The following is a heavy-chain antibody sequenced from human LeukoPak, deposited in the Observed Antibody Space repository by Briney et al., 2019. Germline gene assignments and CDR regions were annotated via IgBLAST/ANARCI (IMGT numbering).Heavy chain of an antibody. CDR1: GFTFDDYA. J-gene: IGHJ4*02. Sequence: GGSLRLSCAASGFTFDDYAMHWVRQAPGKGLEWVSGISWNSGSIGYADSVKGRSTISRDNAKNPLYLQMNSLRAEDTALYYCAKDIRARGLRDGGFDYWGQGTLVTVSS. CDR3: AKDIRARGLRDGGFDY. CDR2: ISWNSGSI. V-gene: IGHV3-9*01. D-gene: IGHD4-17*01.